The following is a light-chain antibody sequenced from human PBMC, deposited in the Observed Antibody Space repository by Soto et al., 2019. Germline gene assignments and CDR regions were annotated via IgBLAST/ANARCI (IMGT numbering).Light chain of an antibody. CDR1: SSDVGAYNY. V-gene: IGLV2-14*03. J-gene: IGLJ1*01. Sequence: SVLTQPASVYGCRGQWIAISCTGTSSDVGAYNYVSWYQQDAGKAPKLIIFDVDNRPSGVSDRFSGSKSGYTASLTISGLQAQDEADYYCCSYTTSNLYVFGTGTKVTVL. CDR2: DVD. CDR3: CSYTTSNLYV.